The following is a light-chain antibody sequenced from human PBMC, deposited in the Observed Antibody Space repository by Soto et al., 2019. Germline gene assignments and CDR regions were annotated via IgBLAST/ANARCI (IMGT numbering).Light chain of an antibody. CDR1: QSVTNF. Sequence: DIQMTQSPSTLTASVGDRVTITCRASQSVTNFLAWYQQKPGKAPKLLIYDASTLEDGVPSRFSGSGSGTQFTLTISSVQPDDYAPSYCQQYNDWSSRFGQGTKLEIK. CDR3: QQYNDWSSR. J-gene: IGKJ2*03. CDR2: DAS. V-gene: IGKV1-5*01.